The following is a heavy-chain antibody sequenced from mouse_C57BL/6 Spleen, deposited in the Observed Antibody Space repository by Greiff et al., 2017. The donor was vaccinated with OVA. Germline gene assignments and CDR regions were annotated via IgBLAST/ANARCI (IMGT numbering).Heavy chain of an antibody. V-gene: IGHV1-42*01. CDR1: GYSFTGYY. J-gene: IGHJ2*01. Sequence: VQLKQSGPELVKPGASVKISCKASGYSFTGYYMNWVKQSPEKSLEWIGEINPSTGGTTYNQKFKAKATLTVDKYNSTAYMQLKSLTSEDTAVYYCARNWNFDYWGQGTTLTVSS. CDR2: INPSTGGT. CDR3: ARNWNFDY. D-gene: IGHD4-1*01.